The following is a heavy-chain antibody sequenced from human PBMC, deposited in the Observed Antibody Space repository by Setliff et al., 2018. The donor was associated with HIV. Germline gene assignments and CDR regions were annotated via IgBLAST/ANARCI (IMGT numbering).Heavy chain of an antibody. CDR1: GGSITNNNYY. V-gene: IGHV4-39*07. CDR2: IYYSGST. CDR3: VRLYRGSTTNEQSDS. D-gene: IGHD1-26*01. Sequence: PSETLSLTCNVSGGSITNNNYYWGWIRQPPRKGLEWIASIYYSGSTPYNSALKRRVTMSVDAAKSQFFLKVASVTAADTAMYFCVRLYRGSTTNEQSDSWGQRMLVTVS. J-gene: IGHJ4*02.